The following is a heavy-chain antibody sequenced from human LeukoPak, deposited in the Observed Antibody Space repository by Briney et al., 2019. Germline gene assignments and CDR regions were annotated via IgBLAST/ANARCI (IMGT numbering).Heavy chain of an antibody. D-gene: IGHD3-3*01. CDR3: ASGYCDFHPFDY. CDR2: IYYSGST. CDR1: GGSISSSSYY. J-gene: IGHJ4*02. V-gene: IGHV4-39*01. Sequence: PSETLSLTCTVSGGSISSSSYYWGWIRQPPGKGLEWIGSIYYSGSTYYIPSLKSRVTISVDTSKNQFSLKLSSVTAADTAVYYCASGYCDFHPFDYWGQGTLVTVSS.